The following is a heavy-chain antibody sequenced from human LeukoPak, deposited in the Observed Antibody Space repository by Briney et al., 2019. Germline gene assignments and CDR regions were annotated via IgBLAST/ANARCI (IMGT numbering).Heavy chain of an antibody. CDR2: ISSDASIT. J-gene: IGHJ4*02. Sequence: GGSLRLSCAASGFTCSTYWMHWVRQDPGKGLVWVSRISSDASITSYANPVKGRFTISRDNAKNTLYLQMNSLRAEDTALYYCATSARTYIGSSLDYWGQGTLVTVSS. CDR1: GFTCSTYW. V-gene: IGHV3-74*01. D-gene: IGHD2-15*01. CDR3: ATSARTYIGSSLDY.